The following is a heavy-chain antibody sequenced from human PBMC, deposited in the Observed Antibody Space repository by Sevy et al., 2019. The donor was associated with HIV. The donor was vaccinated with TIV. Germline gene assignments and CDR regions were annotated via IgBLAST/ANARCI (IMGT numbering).Heavy chain of an antibody. D-gene: IGHD3-10*01. CDR3: TRGSGIDYYEKGMDL. Sequence: GGSLRLSCAASGSSFESFAMNWVRQAPGKGLEWVAYISKYSSYIYYADSVKGRFTISRDNAKNSLFLQMNSLGAEDTGIYYCTRGSGIDYYEKGMDLWGQGTTVTVSS. CDR2: ISKYSSYI. J-gene: IGHJ6*02. CDR1: GSSFESFA. V-gene: IGHV3-21*04.